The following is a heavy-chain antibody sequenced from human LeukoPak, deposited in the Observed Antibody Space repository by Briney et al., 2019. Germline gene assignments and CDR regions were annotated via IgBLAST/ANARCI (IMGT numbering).Heavy chain of an antibody. CDR1: GYTFTSYY. Sequence: GASVKVSCKASGYTFTSYYMHWVRQAPGQGLEWVGIVTPSGDSKSYAQEFKSRVTITRDTYTSTGNMELKSRRFEDTAVYFCAGVGYCSGGSGNDPWGQGTLVTVSS. CDR2: VTPSGDSK. D-gene: IGHD2-15*01. J-gene: IGHJ5*02. V-gene: IGHV1-46*01. CDR3: AGVGYCSGGSGNDP.